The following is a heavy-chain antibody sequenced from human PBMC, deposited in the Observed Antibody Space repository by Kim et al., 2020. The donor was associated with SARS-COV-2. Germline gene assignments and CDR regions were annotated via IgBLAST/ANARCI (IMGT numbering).Heavy chain of an antibody. CDR2: ISGSGGST. V-gene: IGHV3-23*01. D-gene: IGHD2-2*01. Sequence: GGSLRLSCAASGFTFSSYAMGWVRQAPGKGLEWVSVISGSGGSTYYADSVKGRFTISRDNSKNTLYLQMNSLRAEDTAVYYCAKDSSGSLYCSTTRCPKDYWGQGTLVTVSS. J-gene: IGHJ4*02. CDR3: AKDSSGSLYCSTTRCPKDY. CDR1: GFTFSSYA.